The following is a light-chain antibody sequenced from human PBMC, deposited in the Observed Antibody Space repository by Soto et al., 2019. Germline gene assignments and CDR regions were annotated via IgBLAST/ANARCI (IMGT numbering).Light chain of an antibody. CDR1: SSDVGGYNY. CDR2: EVN. CDR3: NSYTSRYTFV. J-gene: IGLJ1*01. V-gene: IGLV2-14*01. Sequence: QSVLTQPASVSGSPGQSITISCTGTSSDVGGYNYVSWYQQHPGKAPKLMSYEVNNRPSEVSNRFSGSKSGNTASLTISGLQPEDEADYYCNSYTSRYTFVLGTGTKLTVL.